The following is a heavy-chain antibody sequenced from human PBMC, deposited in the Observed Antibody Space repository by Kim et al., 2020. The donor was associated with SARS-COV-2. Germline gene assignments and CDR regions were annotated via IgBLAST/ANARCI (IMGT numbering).Heavy chain of an antibody. D-gene: IGHD6-13*01. CDR3: AREEGSSSWPGYFDY. CDR2: ISYDGSNK. V-gene: IGHV3-30-3*01. CDR1: GFTFSSYA. Sequence: GGSLRLSCAASGFTFSSYAMHWVRQAPGKGLEWVAVISYDGSNKYYADSVKGRFTISRDNSKNTLYLQMNSLRAEDTAVYYCAREEGSSSWPGYFDYWAREPWSPSPQ. J-gene: IGHJ4*02.